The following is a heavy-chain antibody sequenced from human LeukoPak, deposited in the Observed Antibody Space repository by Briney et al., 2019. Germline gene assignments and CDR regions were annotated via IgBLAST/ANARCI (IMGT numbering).Heavy chain of an antibody. CDR1: GFSLSTSGMC. V-gene: IGHV2-70*11. CDR2: IDWDDDK. D-gene: IGHD6-19*01. J-gene: IGHJ4*02. Sequence: SGPTLVNPTQTPTLTCTFSGFSLSTSGMCVSWIRQPPGKALEWLARIDWDDDKYYSTSLKTRPTISKDTSKNQVVLTMTNMDPVDTATYYCARSVAPGNFDYWGQGTLVTVSS. CDR3: ARSVAPGNFDY.